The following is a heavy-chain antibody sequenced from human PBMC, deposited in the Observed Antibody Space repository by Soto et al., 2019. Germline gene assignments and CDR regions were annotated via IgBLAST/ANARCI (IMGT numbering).Heavy chain of an antibody. CDR3: AKVPTSSGYYPLLDY. CDR1: GFTFSNFG. CDR2: LTGNGGTT. Sequence: PGGSLRLSCEASGFTFSNFGMSWVRQAPGKGLEWVSGLTGNGGTTYYADSVKGRFTISRDNSKNTLSLQMNSLRVDDTAVYYCAKVPTSSGYYPLLDYWGQGTLVTVS. D-gene: IGHD3-22*01. V-gene: IGHV3-23*01. J-gene: IGHJ4*02.